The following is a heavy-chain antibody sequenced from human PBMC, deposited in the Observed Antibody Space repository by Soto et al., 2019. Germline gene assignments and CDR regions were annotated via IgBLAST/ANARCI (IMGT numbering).Heavy chain of an antibody. V-gene: IGHV3-30*14. CDR1: GFSFSSYA. D-gene: IGHD2-15*01. CDR2: IAYDGTNK. J-gene: IGHJ6*02. Sequence: PGGSLRLSCAAAGFSFSSYAMHWVRQAPGKGLEWLAVIAYDGTNKYYADSVKGRFTISIDNSNTLYLQLNSVRGEDTAVYYCARERVEYGDYSFYGMDVWGQGTTVTVSS. CDR3: ARERVEYGDYSFYGMDV.